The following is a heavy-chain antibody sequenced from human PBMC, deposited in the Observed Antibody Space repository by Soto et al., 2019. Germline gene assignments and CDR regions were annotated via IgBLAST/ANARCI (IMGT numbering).Heavy chain of an antibody. CDR1: GGSFSGYY. V-gene: IGHV4-34*01. CDR3: ARVSGIYYYGMDV. D-gene: IGHD3-10*01. CDR2: INHSGST. J-gene: IGHJ6*02. Sequence: QVQLQQWGAGLLKPSETLSLTCAVYGGSFSGYYWNWIRRPPGKGLEWIGEINHSGSTNYNPSLKSRVTISVHTSKNQFSLKLSSVTAADTAVYYCARVSGIYYYGMDVWGQGTTVTVSS.